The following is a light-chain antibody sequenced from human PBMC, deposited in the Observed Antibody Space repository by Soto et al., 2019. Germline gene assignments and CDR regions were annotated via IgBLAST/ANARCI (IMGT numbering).Light chain of an antibody. Sequence: QSVLTQPDSVSGSPGQSITISCTGSSSDVGSYHLVSWYQQHPGKAPKLIFFEGNKRPSGISNRFSGSKSGNTASLTISGLQAEDETDYYCGSYAGGRILVFGGGTKVTVL. CDR3: GSYAGGRILV. J-gene: IGLJ2*01. V-gene: IGLV2-23*01. CDR2: EGN. CDR1: SSDVGSYHL.